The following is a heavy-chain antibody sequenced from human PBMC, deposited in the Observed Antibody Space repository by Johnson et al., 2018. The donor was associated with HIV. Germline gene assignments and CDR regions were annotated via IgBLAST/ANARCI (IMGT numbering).Heavy chain of an antibody. V-gene: IGHV3-30*04. Sequence: RQAPGKGLEWVAVISFDGSNKYYADSVKGRFSISRDNPKNTVYLQMNSLKAEDTAVYYCTTGSCIDGVCYAFDVWGQGTMVTVSS. J-gene: IGHJ3*01. D-gene: IGHD2-8*01. CDR2: ISFDGSNK. CDR3: TTGSCIDGVCYAFDV.